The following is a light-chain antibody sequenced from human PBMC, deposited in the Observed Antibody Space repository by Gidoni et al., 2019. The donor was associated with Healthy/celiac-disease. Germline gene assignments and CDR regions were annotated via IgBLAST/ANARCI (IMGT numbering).Light chain of an antibody. CDR1: QSVSSSY. CDR3: QQYGSSPRT. V-gene: IGKV3-20*01. CDR2: GAS. J-gene: IGKJ1*01. Sequence: EIVLTQSDGTLSLYPGERATLSCRASQSVSSSYLAWYQQKPGQAPRLLIYGASSRATGIPDRFSGSGSGTDFTLTISRLEPEDFAVYYCQQYGSSPRTFGQGTKVEIK.